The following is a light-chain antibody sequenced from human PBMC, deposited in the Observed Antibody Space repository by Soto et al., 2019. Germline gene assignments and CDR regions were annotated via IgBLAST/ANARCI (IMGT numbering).Light chain of an antibody. CDR3: QQYYSPSYT. CDR1: QSLLEGANNKDY. V-gene: IGKV4-1*01. Sequence: DIVMTQSPDSLTVSLGERATINCKSSQSLLEGANNKDYLAWYQQKPGQPPKLLIYCASTRESGVPDRFSGSGSGTDFTLTIRGLQAEDVAVYYCQQYYSPSYTFGQGTKVEIK. J-gene: IGKJ2*01. CDR2: CAS.